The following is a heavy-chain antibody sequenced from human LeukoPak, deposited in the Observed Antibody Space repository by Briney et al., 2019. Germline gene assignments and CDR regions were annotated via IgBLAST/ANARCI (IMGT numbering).Heavy chain of an antibody. Sequence: GSLRLSCAASGFTVSTNYMSWVRQAPGKGLDWVSVIYIGGSTYYADSVKGRFTISRDNSKNTLYLQMNSLRAEDTAVYYCARGRGTYYFDYWGQGTLVTVSS. V-gene: IGHV3-53*01. CDR1: GFTVSTNY. CDR3: ARGRGTYYFDY. D-gene: IGHD3-10*01. J-gene: IGHJ4*02. CDR2: IYIGGST.